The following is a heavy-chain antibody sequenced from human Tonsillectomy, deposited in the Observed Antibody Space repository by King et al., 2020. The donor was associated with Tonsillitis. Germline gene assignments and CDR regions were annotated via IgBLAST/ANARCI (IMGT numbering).Heavy chain of an antibody. CDR2: INWNGGGK. CDR3: ARHPGYFSL. Sequence: VQLVEAGGGVVRPGGSLRLSCAASGFTCDDYAMSWVRQAPGKVLEWVSGINWNGGGKGYADSVKGRLTISRDNAKNSLYLQMNSLRAEDTAFYYCARHPGYFSLWGRGTLVTVSS. J-gene: IGHJ2*01. CDR1: GFTCDDYA. V-gene: IGHV3-20*04.